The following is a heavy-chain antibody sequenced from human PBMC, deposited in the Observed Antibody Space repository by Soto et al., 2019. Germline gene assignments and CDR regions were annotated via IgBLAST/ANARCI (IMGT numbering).Heavy chain of an antibody. Sequence: GGSLRLSCAASGFTFSDHYMDWVRQAPGKGLEWVGRTRNKANSYTTEYAASVKGRFTISRDDSKNSLYLQMNSLKTEDTAVYYCARGGAKEIVGATTYWFDPWGQGTLVTVSS. J-gene: IGHJ5*02. V-gene: IGHV3-72*01. CDR3: ARGGAKEIVGATTYWFDP. CDR1: GFTFSDHY. CDR2: TRNKANSYTT. D-gene: IGHD1-26*01.